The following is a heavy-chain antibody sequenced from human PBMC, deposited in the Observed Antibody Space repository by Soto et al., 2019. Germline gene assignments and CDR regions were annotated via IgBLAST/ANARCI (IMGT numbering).Heavy chain of an antibody. CDR3: ARLPRPTYYHTGPFFKDNCCDP. Sequence: GASVKVSCKASGGTFNSYDINWVRQAPGQGLEWMGGIIPIVETPKYAQKFQGRVTITADESTNTVYMELSSLRSEDTAMYYCARLPRPTYYHTGPFFKDNCCDPWRQGTLVTASS. J-gene: IGHJ5*02. CDR2: IIPIVETP. V-gene: IGHV1-69*13. D-gene: IGHD3-3*02. CDR1: GGTFNSYD.